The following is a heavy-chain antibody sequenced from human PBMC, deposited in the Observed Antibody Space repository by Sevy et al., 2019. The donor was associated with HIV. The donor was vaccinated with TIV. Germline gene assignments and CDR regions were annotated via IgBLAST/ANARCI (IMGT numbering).Heavy chain of an antibody. Sequence: GGSLRLSCAVSGFTFDDYAMHWVRQAPGKGLEWVSGISWNSGSIGYADSVKGRFTISRDNAKNSLYLQMNSLRAEDTALYYCAKESIRVPAGFDYWGQGTLVTVSS. CDR2: ISWNSGSI. V-gene: IGHV3-9*01. CDR3: AKESIRVPAGFDY. J-gene: IGHJ4*02. CDR1: GFTFDDYA. D-gene: IGHD2-2*01.